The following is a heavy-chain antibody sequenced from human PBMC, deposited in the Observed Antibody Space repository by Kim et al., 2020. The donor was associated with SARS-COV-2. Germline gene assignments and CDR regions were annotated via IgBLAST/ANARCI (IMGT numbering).Heavy chain of an antibody. V-gene: IGHV1-69*13. CDR2: IIPIFGTA. Sequence: SVKVSCKASGGTFSSYAISWVRQAPGQGLEWMGGIIPIFGTANYAQKFQGRVTITADESTSTAYMELSSLRSEDTAVYYCVRDTPGGYCSSTSCYYFDYWGQGTLVTVSS. D-gene: IGHD2-2*01. CDR3: VRDTPGGYCSSTSCYYFDY. J-gene: IGHJ4*02. CDR1: GGTFSSYA.